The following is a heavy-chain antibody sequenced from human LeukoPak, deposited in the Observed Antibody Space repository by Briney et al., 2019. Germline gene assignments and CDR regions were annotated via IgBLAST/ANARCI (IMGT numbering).Heavy chain of an antibody. D-gene: IGHD3-22*01. J-gene: IGHJ4*02. V-gene: IGHV3-7*01. CDR3: ARTRITMIVGLASRFDY. Sequence: GGSLRLSCAASGFTFSSYWMSWVRQAPGKGLEWVANIKQDGSEKYYVDSVKGRFTISRDNAKNSLYLQMNSLRAEDTAVYYCARTRITMIVGLASRFDYWGQGTLVAVSS. CDR2: IKQDGSEK. CDR1: GFTFSSYW.